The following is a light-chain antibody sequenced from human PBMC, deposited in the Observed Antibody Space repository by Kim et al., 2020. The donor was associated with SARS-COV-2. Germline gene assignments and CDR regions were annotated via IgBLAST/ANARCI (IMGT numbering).Light chain of an antibody. J-gene: IGLJ3*02. CDR2: GNN. V-gene: IGLV3-19*01. CDR3: NSRDTSGNHWV. CDR1: SLRSQF. Sequence: ALGQTVRTTCQGDSLRSQFATWYQPKPRPAPVVVIYGNNNRPSGIPDRFSGSRSGNTAALTITGAQAEDEADYYCNSRDTSGNHWVFGGGTQLTVL.